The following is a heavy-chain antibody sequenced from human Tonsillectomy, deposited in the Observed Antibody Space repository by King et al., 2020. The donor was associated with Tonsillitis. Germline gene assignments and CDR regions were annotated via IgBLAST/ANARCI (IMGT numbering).Heavy chain of an antibody. V-gene: IGHV3-9*01. CDR1: GFTFDDYA. D-gene: IGHD5-12*01. CDR2: ISWNSGSI. J-gene: IGHJ5*02. Sequence: VQLVESGGGLVQPGRSLRLSCAASGFTFDDYAMHWVRQAPGKGLEWVSGISWNSGSIGYADSVKGRFTISRDNAKNSLYLQMNSLRAEDTALYYCAKDISTEWLRFGWFDPWGQGTLVTVSS. CDR3: AKDISTEWLRFGWFDP.